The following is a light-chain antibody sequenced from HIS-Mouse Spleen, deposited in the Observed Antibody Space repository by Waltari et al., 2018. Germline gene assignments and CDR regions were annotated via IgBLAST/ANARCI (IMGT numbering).Light chain of an antibody. V-gene: IGLV3-1*01. CDR2: QDS. CDR1: KLGDKY. Sequence: SYELTQPPSASVSPGQTASITSSGDKLGDKYACWYQEKPGQSPVLVIYQDSKRPSGIPERFSGSNSGNTATLTISGTQAMDEADYYCQAWDSSIYVVFGGGTKLTVL. J-gene: IGLJ2*01. CDR3: QAWDSSIYVV.